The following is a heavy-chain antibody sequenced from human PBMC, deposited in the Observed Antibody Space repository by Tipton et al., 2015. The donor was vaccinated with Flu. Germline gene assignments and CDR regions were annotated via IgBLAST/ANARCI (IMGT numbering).Heavy chain of an antibody. D-gene: IGHD3-22*01. CDR3: AREGCGSSGYRAGDAFDI. Sequence: TLSLTCTVSGGSISSGSYYWSWIRQPAGKGLEWIGRIYTSGSTNYNPSLKSRVTISVDTSKNQFSLKLSSVTAADTAVYYCAREGCGSSGYRAGDAFDIWGQGTMATVSS. V-gene: IGHV4-61*02. CDR1: GGSISSGSYY. J-gene: IGHJ3*02. CDR2: IYTSGST.